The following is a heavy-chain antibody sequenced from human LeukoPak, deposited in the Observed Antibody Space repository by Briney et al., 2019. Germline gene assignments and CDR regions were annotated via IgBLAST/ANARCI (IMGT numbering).Heavy chain of an antibody. CDR1: GFTFNNYA. Sequence: PGGSLRLSCAASGFTFNNYATCCVRQAPGEGLEWVSVIYSGSTTYYADAVKGRFTISRDNSKNTLFLKMNSLRDEDTAVYYCARVESNTGLLDYWGQGSLVTVSS. J-gene: IGHJ4*02. D-gene: IGHD1-14*01. V-gene: IGHV3-53*01. CDR2: IYSGSTT. CDR3: ARVESNTGLLDY.